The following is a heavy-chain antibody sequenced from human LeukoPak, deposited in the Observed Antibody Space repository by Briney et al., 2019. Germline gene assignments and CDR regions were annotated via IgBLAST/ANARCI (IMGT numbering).Heavy chain of an antibody. J-gene: IGHJ3*02. CDR3: ARPGMAATRNSYAFDI. Sequence: NPGGSLRLSCAASGFIFSNFGMNWVRQAPGKGLEWVSSITTSTSYTYYADSVKGRFTISRDNAKNSLYLQMNSLRAEDTAVYYCARPGMAATRNSYAFDIWGQGTMVTVSS. D-gene: IGHD6-13*01. V-gene: IGHV3-21*01. CDR2: ITTSTSYT. CDR1: GFIFSNFG.